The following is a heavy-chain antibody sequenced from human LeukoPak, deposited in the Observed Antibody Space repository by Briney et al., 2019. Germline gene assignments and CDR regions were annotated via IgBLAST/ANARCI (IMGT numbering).Heavy chain of an antibody. D-gene: IGHD3-10*01. Sequence: SETLSLTCAVSGGSISSSNWWSWVRQPPGKGLEWIGEIYHSGGTNYNPSLKSRVTISVDKSKNQFSLKLSSVTAADTAVYYCARELYGSGNPKRDDAFDIWGQGTMVTVSS. CDR1: GGSISSSNW. V-gene: IGHV4-4*02. CDR2: IYHSGGT. J-gene: IGHJ3*02. CDR3: ARELYGSGNPKRDDAFDI.